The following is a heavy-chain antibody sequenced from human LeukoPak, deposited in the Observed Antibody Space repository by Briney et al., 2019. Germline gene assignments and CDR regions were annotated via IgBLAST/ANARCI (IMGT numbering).Heavy chain of an antibody. D-gene: IGHD1-26*01. J-gene: IGHJ4*02. CDR1: GFTFDGYA. V-gene: IGHV3-33*01. Sequence: GRSLRLSCAASGFTFDGYAMHWVRQAQGKGLEWVAVIWYDGSNQDYADSVKGRFTISRDNSRKKVDLQMSSLRAEDTAVYYCARSRATEYFDYWGQGTPVTVYS. CDR3: ARSRATEYFDY. CDR2: IWYDGSNQ.